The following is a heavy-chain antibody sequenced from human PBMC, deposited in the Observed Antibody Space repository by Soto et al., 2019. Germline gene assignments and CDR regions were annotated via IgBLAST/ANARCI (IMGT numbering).Heavy chain of an antibody. D-gene: IGHD1-26*01. CDR1: GGSISSYY. V-gene: IGHV4-59*08. Sequence: PSETLSLTCTVSGGSISSYYWSWIRQPPGKGLEWIGYIYYTGSTNYNPSLKSRVTISVDTSKNQFSLKLSSVTAADTAVYYCARVYTGSYLMYYWGQGTLVTVSS. CDR2: IYYTGST. J-gene: IGHJ4*02. CDR3: ARVYTGSYLMYY.